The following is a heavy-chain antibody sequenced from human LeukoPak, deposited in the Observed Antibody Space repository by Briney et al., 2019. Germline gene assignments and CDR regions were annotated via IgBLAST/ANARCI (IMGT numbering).Heavy chain of an antibody. CDR2: IWYDGSKE. CDR1: GFTFRSNG. Sequence: GRSLRLSCSASGFTFRSNGMNWFRQAPGKGLEWVAIIWYDGSKEYYADSVKGGFTISRDNAKNTVYLQMDSLRAEDTAVYYCARIDGWSNFAYWGQGTLVAVSS. J-gene: IGHJ4*02. CDR3: ARIDGWSNFAY. V-gene: IGHV3-33*01. D-gene: IGHD3-10*01.